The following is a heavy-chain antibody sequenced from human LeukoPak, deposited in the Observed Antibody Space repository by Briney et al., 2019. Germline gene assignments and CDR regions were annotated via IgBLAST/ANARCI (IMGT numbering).Heavy chain of an antibody. V-gene: IGHV3-11*01. J-gene: IGHJ4*02. CDR3: AGGLDIAVAGPGGYFDY. D-gene: IGHD6-19*01. CDR2: ISPGGGAT. Sequence: GGSLRLSCAAPGFTFGDYHMNWIRQAPGKGPEWVSYISPGGGATYFADSVKGRFAISRDNARNSLYLQMNGLTAEDTAVYYCAGGLDIAVAGPGGYFDYWGQGTLVTVSS. CDR1: GFTFGDYH.